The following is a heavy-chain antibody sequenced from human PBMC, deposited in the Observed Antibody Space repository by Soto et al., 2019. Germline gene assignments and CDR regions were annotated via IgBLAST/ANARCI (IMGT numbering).Heavy chain of an antibody. CDR1: GYSFTSYW. Sequence: GESLKVSCTGSGYSFTSYWIGWVRQMPGKGLEWMGIIYPGDSDTRYSPSFQGQVTISADKSISTAYLQWSSLKASDTAMYYCARHRGDYLYYYYGMDVWGQGATLTVSS. CDR2: IYPGDSDT. D-gene: IGHD4-17*01. CDR3: ARHRGDYLYYYYGMDV. J-gene: IGHJ6*02. V-gene: IGHV5-51*01.